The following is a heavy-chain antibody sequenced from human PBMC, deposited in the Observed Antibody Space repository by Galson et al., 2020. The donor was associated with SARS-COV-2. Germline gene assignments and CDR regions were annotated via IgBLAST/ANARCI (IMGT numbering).Heavy chain of an antibody. CDR2: IRSKTYGETA. CDR3: ARNLRLVDTKFAFDL. Sequence: GGSLRLSCNTSGFTFRDYAMTWLRQAPGKGLEWVGFIRSKTYGETAEYAAAAKGRFTISRDDSKSIAYLEMSSLKTEDTALFYCARNLRLVDTKFAFDLWGRGTMVTVSS. D-gene: IGHD2-21*01. V-gene: IGHV3-49*03. J-gene: IGHJ3*01. CDR1: GFTFRDYA.